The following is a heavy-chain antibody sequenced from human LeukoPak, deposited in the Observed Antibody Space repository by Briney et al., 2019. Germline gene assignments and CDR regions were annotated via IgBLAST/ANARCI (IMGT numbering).Heavy chain of an antibody. Sequence: GGSLRLSCAASGFTFSSYAMHWVRQAPGKGLEWVAFISYDGSNKYYADSVKGRFTISRDNSKNTLYLQMNSLRAEDTAVYYCASRRVTLGIVLDYWGQGTLVTVSS. CDR2: ISYDGSNK. J-gene: IGHJ4*02. CDR1: GFTFSSYA. CDR3: ASRRVTLGIVLDY. D-gene: IGHD1-26*01. V-gene: IGHV3-30-3*01.